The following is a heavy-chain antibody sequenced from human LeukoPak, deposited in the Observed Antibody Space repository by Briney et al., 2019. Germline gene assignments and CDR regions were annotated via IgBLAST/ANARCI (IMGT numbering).Heavy chain of an antibody. J-gene: IGHJ5*02. CDR1: GGSFSGYY. D-gene: IGHD6-13*01. CDR2: INHSGST. Sequence: PSETLSLTCAVYGGSFSGYYWSWIRQPPGKGLEWIWEINHSGSTNYNPSLKSRVTISVDTSKNQFSLKLSSVTAADTAVYYCARVPLRIAAAGTGWFDPWGQGTLVTVSS. CDR3: ARVPLRIAAAGTGWFDP. V-gene: IGHV4-34*01.